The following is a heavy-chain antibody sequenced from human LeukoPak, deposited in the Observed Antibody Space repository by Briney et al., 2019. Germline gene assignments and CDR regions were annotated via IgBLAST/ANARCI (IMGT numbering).Heavy chain of an antibody. Sequence: ASVKVSCKASGYTFTSYGISWVRQAPGQGLEWMGWISAYNGNTNCAQKLQGRVTMTTDTSTSTAYMELRSLRSDDTAVYYCARVAAAGFHHNWFDPWGQGTLVTVSS. CDR1: GYTFTSYG. J-gene: IGHJ5*02. CDR2: ISAYNGNT. D-gene: IGHD6-13*01. CDR3: ARVAAAGFHHNWFDP. V-gene: IGHV1-18*01.